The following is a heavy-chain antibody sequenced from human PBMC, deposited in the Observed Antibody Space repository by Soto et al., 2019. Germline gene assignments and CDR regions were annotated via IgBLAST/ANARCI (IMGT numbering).Heavy chain of an antibody. J-gene: IGHJ4*02. D-gene: IGHD5-12*01. CDR2: ITGTASST. CDR3: AKGAEGYVVSSLDS. CDR1: GFRVSDFA. V-gene: IGHV3-23*01. Sequence: EVQLLESGGGFVQPGGSLRLSCAASGFRVSDFAMTWVRQAPGRGLEWVSAITGTASSTYNADSVKGRFTISRDNSKTTLYLQINSLRAEDTAIYYCAKGAEGYVVSSLDSWGQGTLVTVSS.